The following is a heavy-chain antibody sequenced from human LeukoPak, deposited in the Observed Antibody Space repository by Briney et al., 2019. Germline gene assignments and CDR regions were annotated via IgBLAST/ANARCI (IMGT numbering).Heavy chain of an antibody. CDR1: GFTFSSYG. V-gene: IGHV3-33*01. CDR2: IWYNGSNK. D-gene: IGHD3-9*01. CDR3: ARDAGRYFDWLGY. J-gene: IGHJ4*02. Sequence: GGSLRLSCAAYGFTFSSYGMHWVRQAPGKGLEWVAVIWYNGSNKYYADSVKGRYTISRDNSKNTLYLQMNSLRAEDTAVYYCARDAGRYFDWLGYWGQGTLVTVSS.